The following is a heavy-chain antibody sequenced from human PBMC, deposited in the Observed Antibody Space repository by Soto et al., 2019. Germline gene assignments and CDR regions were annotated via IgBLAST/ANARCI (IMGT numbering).Heavy chain of an antibody. J-gene: IGHJ2*01. CDR3: ARLASGWQYYYFDF. CDR1: GGSFSPYF. CDR2: INHSGST. V-gene: IGHV4-34*01. Sequence: QVQLQQWGAGLLKPSETLSLTCAVYGGSFSPYFWSWIRQPPGKGLEWIGEINHSGSTNYNPSLTRLATLSVDTSKNQVALKLTSVTAADTAVYYCARLASGWQYYYFDFWGLGTPVTVSS. D-gene: IGHD6-19*01.